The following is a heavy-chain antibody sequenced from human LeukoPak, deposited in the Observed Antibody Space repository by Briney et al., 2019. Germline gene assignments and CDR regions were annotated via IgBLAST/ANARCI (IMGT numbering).Heavy chain of an antibody. D-gene: IGHD1-26*01. CDR1: GGSISSSRYY. CDR2: LYYSGST. J-gene: IGHJ4*02. CDR3: ATQRGVGSY. Sequence: PSETLSLTCTVSGGSISSSRYYWGWIRQPPGKGLEWIGYLYYSGSTYYNPSLKSRVTISVDTSKNQFSLRLSSVTAADTAVYYCATQRGVGSYWGQGILVTVSS. V-gene: IGHV4-39*01.